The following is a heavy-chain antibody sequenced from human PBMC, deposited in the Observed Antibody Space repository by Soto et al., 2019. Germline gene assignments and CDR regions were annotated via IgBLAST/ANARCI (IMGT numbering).Heavy chain of an antibody. D-gene: IGHD3-10*01. CDR1: GDSVSSDITS. Sequence: PSQTLSLTCAISGDSVSSDITSWNWIRQSPSRGLEWLGRTYYRSKWFHDYAASVKSRITINPDTSKNQFSLELNSMTPEDTAVYYCARGNALDVWGQGTVVNV. V-gene: IGHV6-1*01. CDR2: TYYRSKWFH. J-gene: IGHJ3*01. CDR3: ARGNALDV.